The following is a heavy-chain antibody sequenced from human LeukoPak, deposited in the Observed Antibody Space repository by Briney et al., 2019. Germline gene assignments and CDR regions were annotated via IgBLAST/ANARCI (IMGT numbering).Heavy chain of an antibody. Sequence: SETLSLTCTVSGGSISSYYWSWIRQPPGKGLEWIGYIYYSGSTNYNPSLKSRVTISVDTSKNQFSLKLSSVTAADTAVYYCVRDLGDYVWGSYRHGNWFDPWGQGTLVTVSS. V-gene: IGHV4-59*01. CDR3: VRDLGDYVWGSYRHGNWFDP. CDR2: IYYSGST. J-gene: IGHJ5*02. D-gene: IGHD3-16*02. CDR1: GGSISSYY.